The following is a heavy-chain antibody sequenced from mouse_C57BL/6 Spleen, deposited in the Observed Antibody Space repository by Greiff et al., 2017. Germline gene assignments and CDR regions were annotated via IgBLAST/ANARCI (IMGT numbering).Heavy chain of an antibody. Sequence: QVQLQQPGTELVKPGASVKLSCKASGYTFTSYWMHWVKQRPGQGLEWIGNINPSNGGTNYNEKFKSKATLTVDKSSSTAYMQLSSLTSEDSAVYYCARSYRIYYDYDGYFDVWGTGTTVTVSS. CDR2: INPSNGGT. D-gene: IGHD2-4*01. J-gene: IGHJ1*03. CDR1: GYTFTSYW. V-gene: IGHV1-53*01. CDR3: ARSYRIYYDYDGYFDV.